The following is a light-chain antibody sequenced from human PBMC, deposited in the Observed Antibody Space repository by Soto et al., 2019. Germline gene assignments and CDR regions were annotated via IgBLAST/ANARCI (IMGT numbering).Light chain of an antibody. CDR1: SSNIGAGYD. CDR3: QSFDISLTASV. CDR2: ANT. Sequence: QSVLTQPPSVSGAPGQRVTISCAGSSSNIGAGYDVHWYYRLPGTAPKLLIFANTNRPSGVPDRFSGSKSGTSASLVISGLQAEDEADYFCQSFDISLTASVFGGGTQLTVL. J-gene: IGLJ2*01. V-gene: IGLV1-40*01.